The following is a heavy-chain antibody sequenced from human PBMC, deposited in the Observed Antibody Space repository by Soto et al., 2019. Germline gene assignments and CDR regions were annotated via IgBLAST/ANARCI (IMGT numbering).Heavy chain of an antibody. D-gene: IGHD4-4*01. Sequence: PSETLSLTCTVSGGSISSYYWSWIRQPPGKGLEWIGYTYYSGSTNYNPSLKSRVTISVDTSKNQFSLKLNSVTAADTAVYYCARGYRSLDYWGQGTLVTVSS. CDR1: GGSISSYY. CDR2: TYYSGST. V-gene: IGHV4-59*01. J-gene: IGHJ4*02. CDR3: ARGYRSLDY.